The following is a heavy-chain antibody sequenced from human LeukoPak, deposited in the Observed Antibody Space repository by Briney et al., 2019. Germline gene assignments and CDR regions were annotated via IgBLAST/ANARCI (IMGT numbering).Heavy chain of an antibody. J-gene: IGHJ4*02. D-gene: IGHD1-20*01. CDR3: ARGGVNWKLDY. Sequence: GGSLRLSCAASGFTFSDSYMSWIRQAPGKGLEWVSYISSTGGSMYYADSVKGRFTISRDNAKNSLYLQMDSLRVEDTAVYFCARGGVNWKLDYWGQGTLVAVSS. V-gene: IGHV3-11*01. CDR2: ISSTGGSM. CDR1: GFTFSDSY.